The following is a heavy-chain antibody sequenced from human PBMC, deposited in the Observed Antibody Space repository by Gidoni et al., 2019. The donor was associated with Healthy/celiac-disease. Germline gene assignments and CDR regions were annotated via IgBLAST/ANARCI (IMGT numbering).Heavy chain of an antibody. D-gene: IGHD6-6*01. J-gene: IGHJ4*02. CDR1: GFTFDDYA. CDR3: AKDISEYSSSSWDY. V-gene: IGHV3-9*01. Sequence: EVHLVESGGGLLQPGRSLRLSCAASGFTFDDYAMHWVRQAPGKGLEWVSGNSLNSGSIGYADSVKGRFTISRDNAKNSLYLQMNSLRAEDTAVYYCAKDISEYSSSSWDYWGQGTLVTVSS. CDR2: NSLNSGSI.